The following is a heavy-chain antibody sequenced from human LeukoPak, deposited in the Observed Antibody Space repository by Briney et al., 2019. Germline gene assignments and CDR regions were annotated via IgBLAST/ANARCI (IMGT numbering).Heavy chain of an antibody. V-gene: IGHV3-21*01. J-gene: IGHJ6*03. CDR1: GFTFSSYS. CDR3: AKRGAAGTRYYYYYMDV. CDR2: ISSSSSYI. D-gene: IGHD6-13*01. Sequence: PGGSLRLSCAASGFTFSSYSMNWVRQAPGKGLEWVSSISSSSSYIYYADSVKGRFTISRDNSKNTLYLQMNSLRAEDTAVYYCAKRGAAGTRYYYYYMDVWGKGTTVTISS.